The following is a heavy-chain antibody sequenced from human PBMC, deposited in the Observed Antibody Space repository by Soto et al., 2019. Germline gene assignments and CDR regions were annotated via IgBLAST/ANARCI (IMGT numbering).Heavy chain of an antibody. V-gene: IGHV1-3*01. J-gene: IGHJ4*02. Sequence: ASVKVSCKASGYTFTSYAMHWLRQAPGQRHERMGWINAGNGNTKYSQKFQGRVTITWDTSASTAYMELSSLRSVDTAVHYCATGVTHDYFDFWGQGTLDTVSS. CDR3: ATGVTHDYFDF. D-gene: IGHD2-8*01. CDR2: INAGNGNT. CDR1: GYTFTSYA.